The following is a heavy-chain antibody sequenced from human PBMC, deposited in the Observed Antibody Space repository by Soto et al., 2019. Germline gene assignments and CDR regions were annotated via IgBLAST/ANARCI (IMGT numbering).Heavy chain of an antibody. V-gene: IGHV3-33*01. D-gene: IGHD3-9*01. J-gene: IGHJ5*02. CDR3: ARERLRHSFDP. Sequence: GGSLRLSCAASGFTFSNYAMHWFRQPPGQGLEWVAVVWSDGNNKYYADSVKGRFTISRDNSKNTLYLQMNSLRVEDTAVYYCARERLRHSFDPWGQGTLVTVSS. CDR1: GFTFSNYA. CDR2: VWSDGNNK.